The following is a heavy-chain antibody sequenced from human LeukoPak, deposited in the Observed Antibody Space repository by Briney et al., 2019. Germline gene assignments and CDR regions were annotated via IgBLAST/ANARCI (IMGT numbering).Heavy chain of an antibody. D-gene: IGHD5-24*01. J-gene: IGHJ4*02. V-gene: IGHV3-7*01. CDR2: IQEDGSDK. Sequence: PGGSLRLSCAASGFSFSRYWMSWVRQAPGKGLEWVANIQEDGSDKYYVDSVKGRFTISRDNAKNSLYLQMNSLRAEDTAVYYCVKDRGWLQFDYWGQGTLVTVSS. CDR3: VKDRGWLQFDY. CDR1: GFSFSRYW.